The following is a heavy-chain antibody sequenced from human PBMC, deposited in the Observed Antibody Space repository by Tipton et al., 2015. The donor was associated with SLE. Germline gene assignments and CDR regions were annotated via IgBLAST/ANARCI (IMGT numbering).Heavy chain of an antibody. CDR1: GGSFSGYY. D-gene: IGHD1-26*01. Sequence: GLVKPSETLSLTCAVYGGSFSGYYWSWIRQPPGKGLEWIGEINHSGSTNYNPSLKSRVTISVDTSKNQFSLKLSSVTAADTAVYYCARDGRGVGAFFDYWGQGTLVTVSS. CDR2: INHSGST. V-gene: IGHV4-34*01. J-gene: IGHJ4*02. CDR3: ARDGRGVGAFFDY.